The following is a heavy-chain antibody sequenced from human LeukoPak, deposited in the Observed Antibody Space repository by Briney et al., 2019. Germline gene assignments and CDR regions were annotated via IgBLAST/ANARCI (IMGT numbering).Heavy chain of an antibody. CDR1: DYSISSGYY. Sequence: PSETLSLTCSVSDYSISSGYYWGWIRQPPGKGLEWIGSMEWIGSIYHSGSAYYNPSLKSRVTISVDTSKNQFSLKLSSVTAADTAVYYCATALWFGDGLDWGQGTLVTVSS. V-gene: IGHV4-38-2*02. CDR2: IYHSGSA. J-gene: IGHJ4*02. CDR3: ATALWFGDGLD. D-gene: IGHD3-10*01.